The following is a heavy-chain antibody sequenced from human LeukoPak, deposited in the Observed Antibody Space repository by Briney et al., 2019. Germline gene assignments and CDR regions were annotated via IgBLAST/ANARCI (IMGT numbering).Heavy chain of an antibody. CDR2: ISGSDSST. Sequence: GGSLRLSCAASGFTYSSYVMSRVRQAPGKGLEWVSAISGSDSSTFYVDSVKGRFTISRDNSKNTLYLQMNSLRAGDTAVYYCAKAGSYYDSSAYYYGYYFDYWGQGTLVTVSS. J-gene: IGHJ4*02. V-gene: IGHV3-23*01. CDR1: GFTYSSYV. CDR3: AKAGSYYDSSAYYYGYYFDY. D-gene: IGHD3-22*01.